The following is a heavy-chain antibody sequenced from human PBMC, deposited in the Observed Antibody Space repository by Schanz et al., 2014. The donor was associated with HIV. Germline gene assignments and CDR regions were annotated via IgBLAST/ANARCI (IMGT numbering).Heavy chain of an antibody. Sequence: QVPLLQSGAEVQKPGSSVKVSCKASGGTLSNYAISWLRQAPGQGLEWMGGIIPIFPAANYAQKFQGRVTITADKSTSTAYMELSSLRAEDTAVYYCAKGGGWLHFWLDYWGQGTLVTVSS. V-gene: IGHV1-69*06. CDR2: IIPIFPAA. J-gene: IGHJ4*02. CDR3: AKGGGWLHFWLDY. CDR1: GGTLSNYA. D-gene: IGHD5-12*01.